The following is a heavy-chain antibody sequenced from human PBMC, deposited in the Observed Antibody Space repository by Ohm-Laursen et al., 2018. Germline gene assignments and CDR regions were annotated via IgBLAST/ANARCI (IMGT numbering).Heavy chain of an antibody. CDR1: GFTVSSSY. Sequence: SLRLSCTASGFTVSSSYMSWVRQPPGKGLEWVSVIYSGGNADYADSVKGRFTISRDNSKNTLYLQMNSLRAEDTAVYYCAKGQAYWGQGTLVTVSS. J-gene: IGHJ4*02. CDR3: AKGQAY. V-gene: IGHV3-66*01. CDR2: IYSGGNA.